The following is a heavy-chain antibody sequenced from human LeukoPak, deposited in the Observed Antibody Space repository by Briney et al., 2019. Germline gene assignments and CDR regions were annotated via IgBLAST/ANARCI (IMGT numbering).Heavy chain of an antibody. CDR2: ISWDGGST. CDR3: AKDGVMTAIPLGGFGMDV. V-gene: IGHV3-43*01. J-gene: IGHJ6*02. Sequence: GGSLRLSCAASGFTFDDYTMHWVRQAPGKGLEWVSLISWDGGSTYYADSVKGRFTISRDNSKNSLYLQMNSLRTEDTALYYCAKDGVMTAIPLGGFGMDVWGQGTTVTVSS. CDR1: GFTFDDYT. D-gene: IGHD2-21*02.